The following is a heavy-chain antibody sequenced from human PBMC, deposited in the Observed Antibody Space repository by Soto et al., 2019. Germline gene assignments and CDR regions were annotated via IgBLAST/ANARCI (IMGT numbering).Heavy chain of an antibody. Sequence: SETLSLTCTVSGASISGFYWSWIRKSAGKGLEWIGRIYATGTTDYNPSLKSRVMMSVDTSKKQFSLKLRSVTAADTAVYYCVRDGTKTLWDWFGPWGQGISVTVSS. J-gene: IGHJ5*02. CDR2: IYATGTT. CDR3: VRDGTKTLWDWFGP. V-gene: IGHV4-4*07. D-gene: IGHD1-1*01. CDR1: GASISGFY.